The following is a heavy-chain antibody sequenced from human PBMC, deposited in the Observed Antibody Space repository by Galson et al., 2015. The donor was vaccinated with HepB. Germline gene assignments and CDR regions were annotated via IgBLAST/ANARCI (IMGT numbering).Heavy chain of an antibody. V-gene: IGHV4-30-4*01. J-gene: IGHJ4*01. D-gene: IGHD2-21*01. CDR2: IYYTGST. Sequence: LSLTCTVSGGSISSDDYYWSWIRQPPGKGLEYIGYIYYTGSTYYNPSLKGRGTMSVDTSKNQFSLKLRSVTAADTAVYYCARESSPRHIALYEGGFDYWGHGTLVTVSS. CDR3: ARESSPRHIALYEGGFDY. CDR1: GGSISSDDYY.